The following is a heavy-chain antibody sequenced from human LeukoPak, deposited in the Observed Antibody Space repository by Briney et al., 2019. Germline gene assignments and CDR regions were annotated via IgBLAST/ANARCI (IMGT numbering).Heavy chain of an antibody. J-gene: IGHJ6*02. CDR1: GFTFSSYT. CDR3: AKHTPLAGRGVYYYGMDV. CDR2: ISGGGGNT. V-gene: IGHV3-23*01. Sequence: GGSLRLSCAASGFTFSSYTMSWVRQAPGKGLEWVSTISGGGGNTYYADSVKGRFTISRDNSKNTLYLQMNSLRAEDTAVYYCAKHTPLAGRGVYYYGMDVWGQGTTVTVSS. D-gene: IGHD6-19*01.